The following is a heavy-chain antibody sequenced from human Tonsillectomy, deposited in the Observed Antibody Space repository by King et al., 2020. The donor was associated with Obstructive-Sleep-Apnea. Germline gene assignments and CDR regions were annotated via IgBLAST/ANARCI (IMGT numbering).Heavy chain of an antibody. J-gene: IGHJ6*02. CDR2: ISSSSSYI. CDR1: GFTFSSYS. V-gene: IGHV3-21*01. Sequence: VQLVESGGGLVKPGGSLRLSCAASGFTFSSYSMNWVRQAPGKGLEWVSSISSSSSYIYYADSVKGRFTISRDNAKNSLYLQMNSLRAEDTAVYYCARDEHYYGSGSYYNPYYYYYYGMDVWGQGTTVTVSS. D-gene: IGHD3-10*01. CDR3: ARDEHYYGSGSYYNPYYYYYYGMDV.